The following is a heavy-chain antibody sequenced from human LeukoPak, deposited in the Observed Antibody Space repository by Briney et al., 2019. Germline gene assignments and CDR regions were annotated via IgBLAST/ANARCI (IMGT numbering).Heavy chain of an antibody. D-gene: IGHD2-21*01. V-gene: IGHV1-8*03. CDR2: MNPNSGNT. J-gene: IGHJ6*03. Sequence: GASVKVSCKASGYTFTSYDINWVRQATGQGLEWMGWMNPNSGNTGYAQKFQGRVTITRNTSISTAYMELSSLRSEDTAVYYCARATFAVIAMPNPRHYYYMDVWGKGTTVTVSS. CDR1: GYTFTSYD. CDR3: ARATFAVIAMPNPRHYYYMDV.